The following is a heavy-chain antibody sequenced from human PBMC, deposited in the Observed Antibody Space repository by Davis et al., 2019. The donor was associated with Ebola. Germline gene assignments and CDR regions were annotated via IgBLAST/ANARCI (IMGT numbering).Heavy chain of an antibody. CDR3: ARVSVPAALVPIDYYAMDV. CDR2: ITEDGSEK. CDR1: GFTFNRYW. J-gene: IGHJ6*02. V-gene: IGHV3-7*03. Sequence: PGGSLRLSCAASGFTFNRYWMSWVRQAPGKGLQWVATITEDGSEKYYVDSVKGRFTISRDNAKNSLYLQMNSLRAEDTAVYYCARVSVPAALVPIDYYAMDVWGQGTTVTVSS. D-gene: IGHD2-2*01.